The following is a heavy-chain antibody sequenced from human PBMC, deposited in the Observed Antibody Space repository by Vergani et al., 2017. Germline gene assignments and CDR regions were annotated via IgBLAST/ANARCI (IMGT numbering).Heavy chain of an antibody. CDR1: GFTFSSYG. V-gene: IGHV3-33*06. J-gene: IGHJ4*02. D-gene: IGHD4-17*01. Sequence: QVQLVESGGGVVQPGRSLRLSCAASGFTFSSYGMHWVRQAPGKGLEWVAVIWYDGSNKYYADSVKGRFTISRDNTKNTLYLQMNSLRTEDTAVYYCSKVWCRPTVTTGYYFDYWGQGTLVTVSS. CDR2: IWYDGSNK. CDR3: SKVWCRPTVTTGYYFDY.